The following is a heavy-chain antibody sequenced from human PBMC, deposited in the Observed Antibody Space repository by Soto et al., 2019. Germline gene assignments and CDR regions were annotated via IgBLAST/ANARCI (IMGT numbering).Heavy chain of an antibody. CDR1: GGSISSGGYY. CDR2: IYYSGST. CDR3: ARGVAAAGPFEY. D-gene: IGHD6-13*01. V-gene: IGHV4-31*03. Sequence: SETLSLTCSVSGGSISSGGYYWSWIRQHPGKGLEWIGYIYYSGSTYYNPSLKSRVTISVDTSKNQFSLKLSSVTAADTAVYYCARGVAAAGPFEYWGQGTLVTVSS. J-gene: IGHJ4*02.